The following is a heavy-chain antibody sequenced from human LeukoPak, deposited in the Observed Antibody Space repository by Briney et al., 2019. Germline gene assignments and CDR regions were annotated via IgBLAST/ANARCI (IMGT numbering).Heavy chain of an antibody. J-gene: IGHJ4*02. CDR1: GGSISSSSYY. V-gene: IGHV4-39*01. CDR2: IYYSGST. Sequence: SETPSLTCTVSGGSISSSSYYWGWIRQPPGKGLEWIGSIYYSGSTYYNPSLKSRVTISVDTSKNQFSLKLSSVTAADTAVYYCARHLYSYGPDYWGQGTLVTVSS. D-gene: IGHD5-18*01. CDR3: ARHLYSYGPDY.